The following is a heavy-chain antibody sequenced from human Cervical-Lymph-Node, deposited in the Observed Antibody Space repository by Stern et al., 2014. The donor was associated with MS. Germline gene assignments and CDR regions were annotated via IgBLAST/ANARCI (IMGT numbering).Heavy chain of an antibody. V-gene: IGHV3-30*04. CDR1: KFTFSTYA. Sequence: DQLVESGGGVVQPGTSLRLSCAASKFTFSTYAIHWVRQAPGTGPEWVAVLSFHGSNTYSADSVKGPFTIYRDNSKNTLYLQMDSLRTEDTAVYYCARGTDYYESSGFHDWGQGTVVTVSS. CDR2: LSFHGSNT. D-gene: IGHD3-22*01. J-gene: IGHJ4*02. CDR3: ARGTDYYESSGFHD.